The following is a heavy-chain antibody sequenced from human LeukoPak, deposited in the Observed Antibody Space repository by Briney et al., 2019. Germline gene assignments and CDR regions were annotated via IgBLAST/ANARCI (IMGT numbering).Heavy chain of an antibody. J-gene: IGHJ5*02. CDR3: ARGRSSSWYSYPYNWFDP. Sequence: PSQTLSLTCAVYGGSFSGYYWSWIRQPPGKGLEWIGEINHSGSTNYNPSLKSRVTISVDTSKNQFSLKLSSVTAADTAVYYCARGRSSSWYSYPYNWFDPWGQGTLVTVSS. V-gene: IGHV4-34*01. D-gene: IGHD6-13*01. CDR2: INHSGST. CDR1: GGSFSGYY.